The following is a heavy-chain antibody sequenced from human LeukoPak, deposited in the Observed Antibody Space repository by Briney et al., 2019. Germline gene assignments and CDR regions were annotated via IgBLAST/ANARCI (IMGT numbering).Heavy chain of an antibody. CDR2: IQKDGSEK. J-gene: IGHJ4*02. Sequence: GGTLTLPCVASGFTFSNHWMSWVRQAPGKGLEWVANIQKDGSEKHYVASVEGRFTISRDNAENSLFLQLNSLRADDTAVYYCVILWGNSGFFGYWGQGALVTVSS. CDR1: GFTFSNHW. V-gene: IGHV3-7*01. D-gene: IGHD2/OR15-2a*01. CDR3: VILWGNSGFFGY.